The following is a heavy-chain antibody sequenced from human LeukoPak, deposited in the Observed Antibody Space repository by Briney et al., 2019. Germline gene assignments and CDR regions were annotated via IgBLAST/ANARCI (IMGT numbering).Heavy chain of an antibody. D-gene: IGHD4-11*01. CDR2: IYYSGST. V-gene: IGHV4-59*01. CDR1: GGSISSYY. Sequence: SETLSLTCTVSGGSISSYYWSWIRQPPGKGLEWIGYIYYSGSTNYNPSLKSRVTISVDTSKNQFSLKLSSVTAADTAVYYCARDPYLTTGFDYWGQGTLVTVSS. J-gene: IGHJ4*02. CDR3: ARDPYLTTGFDY.